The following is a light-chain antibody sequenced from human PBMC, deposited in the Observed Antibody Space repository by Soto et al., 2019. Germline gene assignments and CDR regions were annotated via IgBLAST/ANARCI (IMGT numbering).Light chain of an antibody. J-gene: IGLJ1*01. Sequence: QSVLTQPPSASGTPGQRGTISCSGSSSNIGSNYVYWYQQLPGTAPKLLIYRNNQRPSGVPDRFSGSKSGTSASLAISGLRSEDEADYYCAAWDDSLSLYVFGTGTKVTVL. CDR2: RNN. CDR1: SSNIGSNY. CDR3: AAWDDSLSLYV. V-gene: IGLV1-47*01.